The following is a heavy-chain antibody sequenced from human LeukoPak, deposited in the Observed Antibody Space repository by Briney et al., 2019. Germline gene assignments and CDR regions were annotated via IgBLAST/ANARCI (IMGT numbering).Heavy chain of an antibody. V-gene: IGHV4-34*01. Sequence: PSETLSLTCAVYGGSFSGYYWSWIRQPPGKGLEWIGEINHSGSTNYNPSLKSRVTIPVDTSKNQFSLKLSSVTAADTAVYYCARRKYYYGSGSYQWDYWGQGTLVTVSS. CDR2: INHSGST. CDR3: ARRKYYYGSGSYQWDY. D-gene: IGHD3-10*01. CDR1: GGSFSGYY. J-gene: IGHJ4*02.